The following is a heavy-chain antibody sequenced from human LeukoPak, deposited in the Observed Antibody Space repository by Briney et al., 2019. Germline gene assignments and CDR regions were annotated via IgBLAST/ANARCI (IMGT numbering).Heavy chain of an antibody. J-gene: IGHJ4*02. Sequence: ETLSLTCAVYGGSFSGYYWSWVRQAPGKGLEWVSAISGSGGSTYYADSVKGRFTISRDNSKNTMYLQMNSLRAEDTAVYYCAKSPYYYDSSGYYDYWGQGTLVTVSS. CDR2: ISGSGGST. CDR1: GGSFSGYY. CDR3: AKSPYYYDSSGYYDY. D-gene: IGHD3-22*01. V-gene: IGHV3-23*01.